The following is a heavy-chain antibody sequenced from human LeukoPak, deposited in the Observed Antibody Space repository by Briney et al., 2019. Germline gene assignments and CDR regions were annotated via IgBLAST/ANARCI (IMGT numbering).Heavy chain of an antibody. CDR1: GYTFTSYD. CDR3: ARGRSTGYPYYFEY. D-gene: IGHD5-12*01. Sequence: ASVTVSCKASGYTFTSYDINWVRQAPGQGLEWMGWMNPNSGSTDYAQKFQGRVTITRNTSISTAYMELSGLRSEDTAVYYCARGRSTGYPYYFEYWGQGTLVTVSS. V-gene: IGHV1-8*03. J-gene: IGHJ4*02. CDR2: MNPNSGST.